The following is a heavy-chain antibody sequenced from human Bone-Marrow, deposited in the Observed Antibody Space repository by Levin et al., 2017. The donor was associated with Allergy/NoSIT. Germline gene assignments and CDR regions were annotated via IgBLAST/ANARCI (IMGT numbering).Heavy chain of an antibody. CDR2: ISYDGSNK. V-gene: IGHV3-30*03. Sequence: RAGGSLRLSCAASGFTFNNYGMHWVRQAPGKGLEWVAVISYDGSNKYYADSVKDRFTISRDQSKNTLYLQMNSLRAEDTAVYYCARYGSGSHYLHEYYFDYWGQGTLVTVSS. CDR1: GFTFNNYG. CDR3: ARYGSGSHYLHEYYFDY. J-gene: IGHJ4*02. D-gene: IGHD3-10*01.